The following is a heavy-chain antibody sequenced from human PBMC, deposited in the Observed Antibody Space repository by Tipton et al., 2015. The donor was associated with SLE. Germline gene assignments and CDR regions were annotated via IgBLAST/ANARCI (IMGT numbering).Heavy chain of an antibody. J-gene: IGHJ4*02. CDR2: INHSGTS. CDR1: GGSFNTYSHY. D-gene: IGHD1-14*01. V-gene: IGHV4-39*01. CDR3: ATQRPGRLGDPTLFDY. Sequence: TLSLTCTVSGGSFNTYSHYWGWIRQPPGKGLEWIGQINHSGTSNYSPSLESRVTISVDTSKNQFSLKLSSVTAADTAVYYCATQRPGRLGDPTLFDYWGQGTLVTVSS.